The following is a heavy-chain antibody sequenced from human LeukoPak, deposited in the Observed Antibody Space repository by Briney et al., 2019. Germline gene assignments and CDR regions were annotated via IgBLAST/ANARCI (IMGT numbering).Heavy chain of an antibody. CDR3: ASGYYYGSGSYYYPFDY. D-gene: IGHD3-10*01. CDR2: IYYSGST. CDR1: GGSISSSTYY. V-gene: IGHV4-39*07. J-gene: IGHJ4*02. Sequence: SETLSLTCTVSGGSISSSTYYWGWIRQPPGKGLEWIGSIYYSGSTYYNPSLKSRVTISVDTSKNQFSLKLSSVTAADTAVYYCASGYYYGSGSYYYPFDYWGQGTLVTVSS.